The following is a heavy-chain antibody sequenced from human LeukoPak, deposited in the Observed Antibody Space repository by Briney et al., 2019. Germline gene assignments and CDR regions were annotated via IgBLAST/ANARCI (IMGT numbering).Heavy chain of an antibody. CDR3: TRDTKAPIAAAGTFRY. D-gene: IGHD6-13*01. Sequence: GGSLRLSCVASRFTFTSYAMSWVRQAPGKGLEWVGFIRSKAYGGTTEYAASVKGRFTISRDDSKSIAYLQMNSLKTEDTAVYYCTRDTKAPIAAAGTFRYWGQGTLVTVSS. CDR2: IRSKAYGGTT. J-gene: IGHJ4*02. V-gene: IGHV3-49*04. CDR1: RFTFTSYA.